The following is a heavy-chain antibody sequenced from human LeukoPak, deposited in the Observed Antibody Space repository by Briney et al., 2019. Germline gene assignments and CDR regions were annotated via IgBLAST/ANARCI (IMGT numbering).Heavy chain of an antibody. CDR2: ISAYNGHT. CDR1: GYTFTSYY. Sequence: ASVRVSCKASGYTFTSYYMHWVRQAPGQGLEWMGWISAYNGHTNYAQKLQGRVTMTTDTSTSTAYMELRSLRSDDTALYYCARGGELLDYWGQGTLVTVSS. CDR3: ARGGELLDY. J-gene: IGHJ4*02. V-gene: IGHV1-18*04. D-gene: IGHD1-26*01.